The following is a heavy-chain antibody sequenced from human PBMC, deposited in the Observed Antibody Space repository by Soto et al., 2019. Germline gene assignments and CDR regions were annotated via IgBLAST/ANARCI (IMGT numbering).Heavy chain of an antibody. CDR3: ARAEGEQWLVLFNY. V-gene: IGHV4-30-4*01. J-gene: IGHJ4*02. Sequence: PSETLSLTCSVSGGSINSGGYFWSWIRQHPGKGLECIGYIYYSGTTYYNPSLKSRVTISLDTSKNQFSLKLNSVTAADTAVYYCARAEGEQWLVLFNYWGQGTLVTVSS. CDR1: GGSINSGGYF. CDR2: IYYSGTT. D-gene: IGHD6-19*01.